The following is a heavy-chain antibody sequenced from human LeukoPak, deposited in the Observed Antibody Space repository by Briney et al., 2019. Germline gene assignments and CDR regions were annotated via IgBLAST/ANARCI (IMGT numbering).Heavy chain of an antibody. V-gene: IGHV3-9*03. D-gene: IGHD3-3*01. CDR3: AKDTGRFLEWLLQR. CDR2: ISWNSGSI. Sequence: PGGSLRLSCAVSGFTFSSYGMTWVRQAPGKGLEWVSGISWNSGSIGYADSVKGRFTISRDNAKNSLYLQMNSLRAEDMALYYCAKDTGRFLEWLLQRWGQGTLVTVSS. J-gene: IGHJ4*02. CDR1: GFTFSSYG.